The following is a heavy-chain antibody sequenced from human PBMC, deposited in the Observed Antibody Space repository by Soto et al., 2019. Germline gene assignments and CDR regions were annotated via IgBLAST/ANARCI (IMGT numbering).Heavy chain of an antibody. J-gene: IGHJ4*02. Sequence: EVQLVESGGGLVQPGGSLRLSCAASGFTFSSYSMNWVRQAPGKGLEWVSYFSSSSSTIYYADSVKGRFTISRDNAKVSLYLQMNGLRDEDTAVYYCAREGYPIDYWGQGTLVTVSS. CDR3: AREGYPIDY. CDR2: FSSSSSTI. D-gene: IGHD5-12*01. CDR1: GFTFSSYS. V-gene: IGHV3-48*02.